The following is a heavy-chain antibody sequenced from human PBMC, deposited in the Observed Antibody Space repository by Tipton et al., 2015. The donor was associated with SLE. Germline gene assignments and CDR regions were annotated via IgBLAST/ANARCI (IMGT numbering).Heavy chain of an antibody. J-gene: IGHJ3*02. D-gene: IGHD3-22*01. Sequence: TLSLTCTVSGGSISIGGYYWSWIRQHPEKGLEWIGYIFHDGSTYYNPSLKSRVTISLDASKNQFSLKLSSVAAADTAVYYCARVLWDYSDSSGSYDAFDIWGQGTMVTVSS. CDR3: ARVLWDYSDSSGSYDAFDI. V-gene: IGHV4-31*03. CDR2: IFHDGST. CDR1: GGSISIGGYY.